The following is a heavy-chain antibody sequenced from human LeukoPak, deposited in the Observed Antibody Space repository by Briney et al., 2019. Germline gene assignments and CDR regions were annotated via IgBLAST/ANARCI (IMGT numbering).Heavy chain of an antibody. CDR3: ARGGGTIFGVLND. CDR1: GYTFTGYY. Sequence: ASVKVSCKASGYTFTGYYIHWVRQAPGQGLEWMGWILPNGGVTNYAQKFQGRVTMTRDTSIGTAYMELNRLRSDDTAMYYCARGGGTIFGVLNDWGQGTLVTVSS. J-gene: IGHJ4*02. CDR2: ILPNGGVT. V-gene: IGHV1-2*02. D-gene: IGHD3-3*01.